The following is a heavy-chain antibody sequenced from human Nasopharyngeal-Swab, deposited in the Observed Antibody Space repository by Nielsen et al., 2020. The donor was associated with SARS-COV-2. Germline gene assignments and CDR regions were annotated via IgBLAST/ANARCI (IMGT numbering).Heavy chain of an antibody. D-gene: IGHD4-17*01. Sequence: SETLSLTCTVSGGSISSGTYYWSWIRQPAGKGLEWIGRIYSSGNSNYNPSLKSRVTISVDTSKNQFSLRLSSVTAADTAVYYCARDTDGDYGRSFDYWGQGTLVTVSS. CDR3: ARDTDGDYGRSFDY. J-gene: IGHJ4*02. CDR1: GGSISSGTYY. V-gene: IGHV4-61*02. CDR2: IYSSGNS.